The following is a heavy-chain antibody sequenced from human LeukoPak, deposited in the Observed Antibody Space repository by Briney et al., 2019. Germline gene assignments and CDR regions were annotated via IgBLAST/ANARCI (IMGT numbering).Heavy chain of an antibody. Sequence: EPGRSLRLSCAASGFTFSSHSMNWVRQAPWKGLECLSYIDKIGSTIYYADSVKGRFTISRDNAKNSLYLQMNSLRAEDTAVYYCARDHSRGIFGVAVTGWGQGTLVTVSS. J-gene: IGHJ4*02. CDR3: ARDHSRGIFGVAVTG. CDR1: GFTFSSHS. CDR2: IDKIGSTI. D-gene: IGHD3-3*01. V-gene: IGHV3-48*04.